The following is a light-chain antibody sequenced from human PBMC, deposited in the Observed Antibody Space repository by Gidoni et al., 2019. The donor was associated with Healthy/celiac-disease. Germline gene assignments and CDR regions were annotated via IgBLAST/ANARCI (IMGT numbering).Light chain of an antibody. CDR2: AAC. V-gene: IGKV1-8*01. Sequence: IRLTQSPSSFSASTGDRVTITCRASQGISSYLAWYQQKPGKAPKLLIYAACTLKSGVPSRFSGSGSGTDFTLTISCLQSEDFATYYCQQYYSYPYLTFGGGTKVEIK. CDR1: QGISSY. CDR3: QQYYSYPYLT. J-gene: IGKJ4*01.